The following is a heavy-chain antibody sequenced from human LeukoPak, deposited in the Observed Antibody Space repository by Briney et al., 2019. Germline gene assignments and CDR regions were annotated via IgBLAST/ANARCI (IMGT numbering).Heavy chain of an antibody. V-gene: IGHV3-33*01. J-gene: IGHJ3*02. D-gene: IGHD5-18*01. CDR3: ARGGQLWFRDGFDI. CDR2: IWHDGSNK. CDR1: GFTFNTYG. Sequence: PWCSLRLSCAASGFTFNTYGIHWVRQAPGKGLEWVAVIWHDGSNKYYAESVKGRFTISRANSKNTLYLPMNSLRDEDTAVYYCARGGQLWFRDGFDIWGQGTMVTVSS.